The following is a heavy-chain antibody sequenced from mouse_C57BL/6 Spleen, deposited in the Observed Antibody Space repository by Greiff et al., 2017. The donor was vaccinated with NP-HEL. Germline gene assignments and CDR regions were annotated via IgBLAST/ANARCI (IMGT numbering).Heavy chain of an antibody. V-gene: IGHV5-9*01. CDR2: ISGGGGNT. J-gene: IGHJ3*01. Sequence: EVKLVESGGGLVKPGGSLKLSCAASGFTFSSYTMSWVRQTPEKRLEWVATISGGGGNTYYPDSVKGRFTISRDNAKNTLYLQMSSLRSEDTALYYCARPRSTMVTARTHGLFAYWGQGTLVTVSA. D-gene: IGHD2-2*01. CDR1: GFTFSSYT. CDR3: ARPRSTMVTARTHGLFAY.